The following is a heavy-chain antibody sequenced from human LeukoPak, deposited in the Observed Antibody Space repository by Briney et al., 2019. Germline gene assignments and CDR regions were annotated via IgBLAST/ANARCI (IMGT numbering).Heavy chain of an antibody. Sequence: SETLSLTCSVSGGSISSYYWSWIWQPAGKGLEWIGRIYFTGTTNYNPSLQSRVTMSVDTSKYQFSLELSSVTAADTAVYYCARGSSSSWYSFDFWGQGTVVTVSS. CDR2: IYFTGTT. V-gene: IGHV4-4*07. J-gene: IGHJ3*01. D-gene: IGHD6-13*01. CDR1: GGSISSYY. CDR3: ARGSSSSWYSFDF.